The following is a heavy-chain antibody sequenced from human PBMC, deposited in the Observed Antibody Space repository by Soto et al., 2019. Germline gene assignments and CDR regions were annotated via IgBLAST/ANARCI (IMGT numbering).Heavy chain of an antibody. V-gene: IGHV4-39*01. CDR2: INHSGST. Sequence: QLQLQESGPGLVKPSETLSLTCRVSDGSMNSDSSYWGWIRLPPGQGLEWIGVINHSGSTYHNLSLEGRVTMSVDASRNQFSLKLTSMTAADTAVYYCARLGGYVSVGYYYLWDSWGQRTLVTVSS. D-gene: IGHD3-22*01. J-gene: IGHJ4*02. CDR3: ARLGGYVSVGYYYLWDS. CDR1: DGSMNSDSSY.